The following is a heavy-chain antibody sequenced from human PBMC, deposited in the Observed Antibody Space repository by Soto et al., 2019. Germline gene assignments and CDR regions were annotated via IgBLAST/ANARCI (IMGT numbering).Heavy chain of an antibody. CDR1: GLRFSTYW. CDR2: IDPDGRVG. V-gene: IGHV3-7*03. D-gene: IGHD7-27*01. Sequence: EGQLLGSGGGLVQPGGSLRLSCVASGLRFSTYWMKWVRQPPGMGLEWVANIDPDGRVGTYVDSVKGRFTTSRDNAMNSVYRQMNSLRADDTAMYFCAGWGEHDANVWGQGILVTVSA. J-gene: IGHJ4*02. CDR3: AGWGEHDANV.